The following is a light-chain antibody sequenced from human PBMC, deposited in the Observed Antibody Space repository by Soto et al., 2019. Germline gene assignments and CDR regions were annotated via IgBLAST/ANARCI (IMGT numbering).Light chain of an antibody. CDR1: QSISTY. V-gene: IGKV1-39*01. CDR3: QQSYSTPFT. J-gene: IGKJ3*01. CDR2: DAS. Sequence: DIPMTQPPSSLSASVGDRLTITCRASQSISTYLNWYQQKPGKPPKLLIYDASSLQSGVPSRFSGSGSGTDFTLTISSLQPEDFATYYCQQSYSTPFTFGPGTKVDIK.